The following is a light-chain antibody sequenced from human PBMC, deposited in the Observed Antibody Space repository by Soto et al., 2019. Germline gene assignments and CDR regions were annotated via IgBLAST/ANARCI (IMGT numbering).Light chain of an antibody. CDR2: GAS. V-gene: IGKV3-20*01. CDR1: QSVSSSY. J-gene: IGKJ1*01. Sequence: EIVLTRSPVTLSXXPVXXXXXXXSPSQSVSSSYLAWYQQKPGQAPRLLIYGASSRATGIPDRFSGSGSGTDFTLTISRLEPEDFAVYYCQQYGSSPRTFGQGTKVGIK. CDR3: QQYGSSPRT.